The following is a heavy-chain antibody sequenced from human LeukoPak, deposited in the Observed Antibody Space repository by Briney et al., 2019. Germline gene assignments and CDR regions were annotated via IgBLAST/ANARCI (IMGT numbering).Heavy chain of an antibody. Sequence: GGSLRLSCAASGFTFSNNAMSWVRQAPGKGLEWVSAISDSGDSTYYADSVKGQFIISRDNSKNTLYLQMSSLRAEDTAVYYCAKAYGSGTYYARIDYWGQGTLVTVSS. CDR1: GFTFSNNA. J-gene: IGHJ4*02. V-gene: IGHV3-23*01. CDR2: ISDSGDST. CDR3: AKAYGSGTYYARIDY. D-gene: IGHD3-10*01.